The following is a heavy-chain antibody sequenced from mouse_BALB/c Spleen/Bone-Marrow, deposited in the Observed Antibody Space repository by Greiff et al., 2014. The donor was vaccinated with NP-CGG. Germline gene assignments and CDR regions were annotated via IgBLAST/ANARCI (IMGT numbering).Heavy chain of an antibody. V-gene: IGHV14-3*02. J-gene: IGHJ2*01. CDR2: IDPANINT. Sequence: EVKLVESGAELVKPGASVKLSCTASGFNFKATYIHWVKQRPEQGLEWIGRIDPANINTRYDQKFQGKATITADTSSNTAYLRLGSLTSEDTAVYYCAVYYYDYYFDSWGQGTTLTVSS. D-gene: IGHD2-4*01. CDR3: AVYYYDYYFDS. CDR1: GFNFKATY.